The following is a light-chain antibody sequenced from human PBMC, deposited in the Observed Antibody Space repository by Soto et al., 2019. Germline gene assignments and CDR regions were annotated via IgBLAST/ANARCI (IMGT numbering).Light chain of an antibody. CDR1: SSDVGGYSY. CDR2: DVT. J-gene: IGLJ1*01. V-gene: IGLV2-11*01. CDR3: CSHAGSYTYV. Sequence: QSVLTQPRSVSGSPGQSLTISCTGTSSDVGGYSYVSWYQQHPGKAPKLMIYDVTKRPSGVPDRFSGSKSGNTASLTISGLQAEDEGDYYCCSHAGSYTYVFGTGTRSPS.